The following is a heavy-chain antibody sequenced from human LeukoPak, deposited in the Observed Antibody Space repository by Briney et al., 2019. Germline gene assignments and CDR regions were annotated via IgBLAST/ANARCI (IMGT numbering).Heavy chain of an antibody. V-gene: IGHV3-30*04. CDR3: ANDLVGAKAFDI. J-gene: IGHJ3*02. Sequence: GGSLRLSCAASGFTFSSYAMHWVRQAPGKGLEWVAVISYDGSNKYYADSVKGRFTISRDNSKNTLYLQMNSLRAEDTAVYYCANDLVGAKAFDIWGQGTMVTVSS. CDR2: ISYDGSNK. CDR1: GFTFSSYA. D-gene: IGHD1-26*01.